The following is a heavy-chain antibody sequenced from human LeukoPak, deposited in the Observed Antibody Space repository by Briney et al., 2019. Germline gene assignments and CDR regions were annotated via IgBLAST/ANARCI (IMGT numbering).Heavy chain of an antibody. V-gene: IGHV1-18*01. Sequence: ASVKVSCKASGYTFTSYGISWVRQAPGQWLEWMGWISAYNGNTNYAQKLQGRVTMTTDTSTSTAYMELRSLRSDDTAVYYCARSGGGGYYDFWSGYYYYYYMDVWGKGTTVTVSS. CDR2: ISAYNGNT. CDR3: ARSGGGGYYDFWSGYYYYYYMDV. CDR1: GYTFTSYG. D-gene: IGHD3-3*01. J-gene: IGHJ6*03.